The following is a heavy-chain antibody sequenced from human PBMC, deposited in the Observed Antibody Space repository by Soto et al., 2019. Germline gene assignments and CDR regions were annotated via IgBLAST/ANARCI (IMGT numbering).Heavy chain of an antibody. CDR2: ISYDGSNK. D-gene: IGHD3-22*01. V-gene: IGHV3-30*18. Sequence: ESGGGVVQPGRSLRLSCAASGFTFSSYGMHWVRQAPGKGLEWVAVISYDGSNKYYADSVKGRFTISRDNSKNTLYLQMNSLRAEDTAVYYCANNPPKTYYYDSSGYSTWGQGTLVTVSS. CDR1: GFTFSSYG. CDR3: ANNPPKTYYYDSSGYST. J-gene: IGHJ4*02.